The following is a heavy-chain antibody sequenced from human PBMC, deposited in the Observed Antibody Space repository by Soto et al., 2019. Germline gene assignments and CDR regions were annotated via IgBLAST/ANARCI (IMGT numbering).Heavy chain of an antibody. CDR2: VNGDGTRI. V-gene: IGHV3-74*01. J-gene: IGHJ6*02. Sequence: PGGSLRLSCAASGFMFNTYWMHWVRQAPGKGLVWVSRVNGDGTRINCADSMKGRFTISRDNAKKTLYLQMNSLIVEDTAVYYCTRAGTPSDYYYGMDVWGQGTTVTVSS. D-gene: IGHD6-19*01. CDR1: GFMFNTYW. CDR3: TRAGTPSDYYYGMDV.